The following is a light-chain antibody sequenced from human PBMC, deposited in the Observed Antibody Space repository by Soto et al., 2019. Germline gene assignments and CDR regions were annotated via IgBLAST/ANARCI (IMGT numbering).Light chain of an antibody. CDR2: AAS. J-gene: IGKJ3*01. V-gene: IGKV1-12*01. CDR3: QQADSFPFT. CDR1: QGVSSW. Sequence: DIQMTQSPSSVSASVGDRVTITCRASQGVSSWVAWYQLKPGKAPNLLIYAASSLQSGVPSRFSASGPGTDFTLTISSLQPEDFATYYCQQADSFPFTFGPGTTVDIK.